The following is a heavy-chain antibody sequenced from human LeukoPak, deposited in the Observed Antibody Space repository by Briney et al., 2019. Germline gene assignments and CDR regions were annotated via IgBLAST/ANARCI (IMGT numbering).Heavy chain of an antibody. CDR3: AQGVYCASTTCPGYRNYYYFMDV. J-gene: IGHJ6*03. CDR2: FGPSDGET. Sequence: GASVKVSCRVSGFTLSELSMHWVRQAPGKGLEWVGGFGPSDGETIYAQRFRGRVMLTDDRSTNTAYLELRSFSADESADWSRAQGVYCASTTCPGYRNYYYFMDVWGEGTTVTVSS. CDR1: GFTLSELS. V-gene: IGHV1-24*01. D-gene: IGHD2-2*01.